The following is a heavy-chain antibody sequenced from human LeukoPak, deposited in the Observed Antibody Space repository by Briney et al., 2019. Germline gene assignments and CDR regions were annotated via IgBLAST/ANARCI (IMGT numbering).Heavy chain of an antibody. Sequence: ASVKVSCKASGYTFTGYYMHWVRQAPGQGLEWMGWINPNHGDTNYAQKFQDRVSMTRDTSISTAYMHLSRLRSADTAVYYCAKSGLNRFDYWGQGTLVTVSS. V-gene: IGHV1-2*02. D-gene: IGHD2-15*01. CDR3: AKSGLNRFDY. CDR1: GYTFTGYY. J-gene: IGHJ4*02. CDR2: INPNHGDT.